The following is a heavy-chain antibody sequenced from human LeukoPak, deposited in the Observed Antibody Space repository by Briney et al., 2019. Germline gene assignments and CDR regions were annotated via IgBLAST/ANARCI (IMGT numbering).Heavy chain of an antibody. Sequence: ASVKVSCKVSGYTLTELSMHWVRQAPGKGLEWMGGFDPEDGETIYAQKFQGRVTMTEDTSTDTAYMELSSLRSEDTALYFCARDGLQTRYSWNDEGRKNWFDPWGQGTLVTVSS. CDR3: ARDGLQTRYSWNDEGRKNWFDP. CDR1: GYTLTELS. J-gene: IGHJ5*02. V-gene: IGHV1-24*01. CDR2: FDPEDGET. D-gene: IGHD1-1*01.